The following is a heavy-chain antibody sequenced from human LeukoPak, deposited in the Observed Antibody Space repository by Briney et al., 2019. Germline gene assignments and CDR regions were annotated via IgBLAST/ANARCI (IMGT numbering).Heavy chain of an antibody. Sequence: SETLSLTCTVSGGSISSSSYYWGWIRQPPGKGLEWIGSIYYSGSTYYNPSLKSRVTISVDTSKNQFSLKLSSVTAADTAVYYRARHPVRIAVAGNVDYWGQGTLVTVSS. CDR2: IYYSGST. D-gene: IGHD6-19*01. V-gene: IGHV4-39*01. CDR1: GGSISSSSYY. CDR3: ARHPVRIAVAGNVDY. J-gene: IGHJ4*02.